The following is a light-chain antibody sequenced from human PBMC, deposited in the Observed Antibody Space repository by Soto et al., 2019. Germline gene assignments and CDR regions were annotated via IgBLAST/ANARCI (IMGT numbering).Light chain of an antibody. CDR2: EVS. J-gene: IGLJ1*01. CDR1: SSDVGGYNY. V-gene: IGLV2-8*01. Sequence: QSVLTQPPSASGSPGQSVTISCTGTSSDVGGYNYVSWYQQHPGKAPKLMIFEVSKRPSGVPDRFSGSKSGNTASLTVSGLQAEDEADYYCSSSAGSNNFGVFGTGTKVTVL. CDR3: SSSAGSNNFGV.